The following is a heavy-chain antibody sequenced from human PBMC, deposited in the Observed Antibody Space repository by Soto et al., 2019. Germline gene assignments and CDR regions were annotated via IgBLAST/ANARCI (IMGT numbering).Heavy chain of an antibody. J-gene: IGHJ4*02. CDR2: IYYSGST. CDR1: GGSISSSSYY. D-gene: IGHD3-10*01. CDR3: ARERGLWFGEFSSDY. V-gene: IGHV4-39*02. Sequence: SETLSLTCTVSGGSISSSSYYWGWIRQPPGKGLEWIGSIYYSGSTYYNPSLKSRVTISVDTSKNQFSLKLSSVTAADTAVYYCARERGLWFGEFSSDYWGQGTLVTVSS.